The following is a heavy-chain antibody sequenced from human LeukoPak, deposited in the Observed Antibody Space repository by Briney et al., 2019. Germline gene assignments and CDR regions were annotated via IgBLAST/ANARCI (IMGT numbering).Heavy chain of an antibody. Sequence: PGGSLRLSCAATGFSVSTNYMTWVRQAPGKGVSWVSLIYSGGRIYYADSVKDRFTISRDNSKNTLYLQMNSLRAEDTAIYYCASTSDFWSGYYLDYWGQGTLVTVSS. V-gene: IGHV3-53*01. J-gene: IGHJ4*02. D-gene: IGHD3-3*01. CDR3: ASTSDFWSGYYLDY. CDR2: IYSGGRI. CDR1: GFSVSTNY.